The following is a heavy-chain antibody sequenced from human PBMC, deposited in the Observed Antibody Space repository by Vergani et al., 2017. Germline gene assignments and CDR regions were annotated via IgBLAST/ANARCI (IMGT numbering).Heavy chain of an antibody. D-gene: IGHD3-10*01. CDR2: IHHSGDT. CDR3: AKPRGSGGFFPSSYFDRMDV. CDR1: DSSIMTKPY. Sequence: QVQLQESGPGLVKPSETLTLTCDVSDSSIMTKPYWGWFRQSPGKGLEWMGCIHHSGDTHYNSSLKSRVSISFVSSSKFSLSLTCVTAADTAIYYCAKPRGSGGFFPSSYFDRMDVLGHGTTGTVAS. V-gene: IGHV4-38-2*01. J-gene: IGHJ6*02.